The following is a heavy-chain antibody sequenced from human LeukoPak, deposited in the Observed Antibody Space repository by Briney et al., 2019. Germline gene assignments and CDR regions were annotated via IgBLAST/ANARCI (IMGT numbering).Heavy chain of an antibody. J-gene: IGHJ4*02. CDR2: IYSGGST. V-gene: IGHV3-53*01. CDR1: GFTVSSNY. D-gene: IGHD3-10*01. Sequence: PGGSLRLSCAASGFTVSSNYMSWVRQAPGKGPEWVSVIYSGGSTYYADSVKGRFTISRDNSKNTLYLQMNSLRAEDTAVYYCARRSGFGELLSLDYWGQGTLVTVSS. CDR3: ARRSGFGELLSLDY.